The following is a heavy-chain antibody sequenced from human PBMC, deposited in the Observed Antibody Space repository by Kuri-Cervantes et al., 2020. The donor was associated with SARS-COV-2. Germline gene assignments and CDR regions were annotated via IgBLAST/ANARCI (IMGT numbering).Heavy chain of an antibody. Sequence: VKVSCKASGYTFTSYGISWVRQAPGQGLEWMGWISAYNGNTNYAQKLQGRVTLTTDTSTSTAYMELRSLRSDDTAVYYCARERRSLPWFGEFFDYWGQGTLVTVSS. V-gene: IGHV1-18*01. CDR1: GYTFTSYG. CDR2: ISAYNGNT. D-gene: IGHD3-10*01. J-gene: IGHJ4*02. CDR3: ARERRSLPWFGEFFDY.